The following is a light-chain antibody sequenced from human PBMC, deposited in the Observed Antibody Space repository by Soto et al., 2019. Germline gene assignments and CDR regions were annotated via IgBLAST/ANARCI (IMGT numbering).Light chain of an antibody. J-gene: IGLJ2*01. CDR1: SSDVGSYNL. CDR2: EGS. V-gene: IGLV2-23*03. CDR3: CSYAGSSTFV. Sequence: QSALTQPASVSGSPGQSITISCTGTSSDVGSYNLVSWYQQHPGKAPKLMIYEGSKRPSGVSNRFSGSKSGNTASLTIAGLPAEDEADYSCCSYAGSSTFVFGGGTKLTVL.